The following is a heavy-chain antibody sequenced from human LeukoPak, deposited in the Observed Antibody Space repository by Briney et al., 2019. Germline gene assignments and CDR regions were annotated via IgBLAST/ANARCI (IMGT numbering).Heavy chain of an antibody. J-gene: IGHJ4*02. Sequence: GRSLRLSCAASGFTFSSYAMHWVRQAPGKGLEWVAVISYDGSNKYYADSVKGRFTISRDNSKNTLYLQMNSLRAEDTAVYYCARDLLSEAYYYDSSGPSGYWGQGTLVTVSS. CDR2: ISYDGSNK. CDR1: GFTFSSYA. V-gene: IGHV3-30-3*01. D-gene: IGHD3-22*01. CDR3: ARDLLSEAYYYDSSGPSGY.